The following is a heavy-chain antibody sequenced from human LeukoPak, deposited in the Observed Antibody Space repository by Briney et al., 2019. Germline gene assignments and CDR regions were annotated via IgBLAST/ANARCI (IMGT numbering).Heavy chain of an antibody. CDR2: IIPIFGTA. CDR3: ARVWCSGGSCYSSRGAFDI. V-gene: IGHV1-69*06. D-gene: IGHD2-15*01. Sequence: ASVKVSCKASGGTFSSYAISWVRQAPGQGLEWMGGIIPIFGTANYAQKFQGRVTITADKSTSTAYMELSSLRSEDTAVYYCARVWCSGGSCYSSRGAFDIWGQGTMVTVSS. J-gene: IGHJ3*02. CDR1: GGTFSSYA.